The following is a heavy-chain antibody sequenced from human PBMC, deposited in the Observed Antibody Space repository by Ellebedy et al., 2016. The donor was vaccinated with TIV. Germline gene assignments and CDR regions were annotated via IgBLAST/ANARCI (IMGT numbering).Heavy chain of an antibody. Sequence: SETLSLXCTVSGGSISSYYWSWIRQPPGKGLEWIGYIYYSGSTNYNPSLKSRVTISVDTSKNQFSLKLSSVTAADTAVYYCARFLFTYYYDSSGYPNRYFDLWGRGTLVTVSS. D-gene: IGHD3-22*01. CDR2: IYYSGST. J-gene: IGHJ2*01. CDR3: ARFLFTYYYDSSGYPNRYFDL. V-gene: IGHV4-59*08. CDR1: GGSISSYY.